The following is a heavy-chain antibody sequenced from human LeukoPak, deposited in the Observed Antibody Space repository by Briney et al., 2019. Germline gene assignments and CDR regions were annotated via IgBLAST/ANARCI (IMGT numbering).Heavy chain of an antibody. Sequence: GGSLSLSCTASGFTFSTYWMTWVRQAPGKGLEWVANIKEDGSQIGYGDAVKGRFTISRVNAKNSLFLQMNRLRADDMAVYYCTRNSGWYRLDYWGQGTLVTVPS. D-gene: IGHD6-19*01. CDR2: IKEDGSQI. V-gene: IGHV3-7*01. J-gene: IGHJ4*02. CDR3: TRNSGWYRLDY. CDR1: GFTFSTYW.